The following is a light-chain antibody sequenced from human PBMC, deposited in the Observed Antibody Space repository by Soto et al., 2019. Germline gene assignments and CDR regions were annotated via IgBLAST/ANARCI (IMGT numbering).Light chain of an antibody. J-gene: IGKJ4*01. CDR2: AAS. CDR3: QQYNNWPRAT. CDR1: QGIDTS. V-gene: IGKV1-9*01. Sequence: DNQLTQSPSSLSASVGDRVTITCRASQGIDTSLAWYQQKPGKAPKLLIYAASNFQSGVPSRFSGSGSGTEFNLTISSLQSEDFGVYYCQQYNNWPRATFGGGTKVDI.